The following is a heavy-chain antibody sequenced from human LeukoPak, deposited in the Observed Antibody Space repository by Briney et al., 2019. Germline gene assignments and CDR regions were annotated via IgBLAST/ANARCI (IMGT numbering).Heavy chain of an antibody. CDR2: VSSGGGTT. D-gene: IGHD4-23*01. V-gene: IGHV3-11*01. CDR1: GFTLSDHY. CDR3: ARGTYGGNS. J-gene: IGHJ4*02. Sequence: PGGSLRLSCAASGFTLSDHYMSWIRQAPGKGLEWVSYVSSGGGTTYYADSVKGRFTISRDNAKNSLYLQMNSLRAEDTAVYYCARGTYGGNSWGQGTLVTVSS.